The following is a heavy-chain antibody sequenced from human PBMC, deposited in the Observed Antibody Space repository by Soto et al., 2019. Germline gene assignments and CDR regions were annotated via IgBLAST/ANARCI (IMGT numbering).Heavy chain of an antibody. CDR3: ARDHSMTTGTTWAIYGMDV. CDR1: GFTFSDYY. D-gene: IGHD4-4*01. J-gene: IGHJ6*02. V-gene: IGHV3-11*06. CDR2: ISSSSSYT. Sequence: VGSLRLSCAASGFTFSDYYMSWIRQAPGKGLEWVSYISSSSSYTSYADSVKGRFTISRDNAKNSLYLQMNSLRAEDTAVYYCARDHSMTTGTTWAIYGMDVWGQGTTVTVSS.